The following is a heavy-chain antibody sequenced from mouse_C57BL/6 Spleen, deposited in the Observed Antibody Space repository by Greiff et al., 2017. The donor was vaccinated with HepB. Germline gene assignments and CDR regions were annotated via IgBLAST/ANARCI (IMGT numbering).Heavy chain of an antibody. D-gene: IGHD2-5*01. V-gene: IGHV2-2*01. CDR1: GFSLTSYG. CDR3: ARESQAYYSNYDWFAY. Sequence: QVQLQQSGPGLVQPSQSLSITCTVSGFSLTSYGVHWVRQSPGKGLEWLGVIWSGGSTDYNAAFISRLSISKDNSKSQVFFKMNSLQADDTAIYYCARESQAYYSNYDWFAYWGQGTLVTVSA. CDR2: IWSGGST. J-gene: IGHJ3*01.